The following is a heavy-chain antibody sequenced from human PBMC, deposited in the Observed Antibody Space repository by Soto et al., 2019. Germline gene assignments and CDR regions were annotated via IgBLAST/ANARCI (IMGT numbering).Heavy chain of an antibody. CDR3: ARMVFPTTYFDS. CDR1: GDTLTNSY. Sequence: QVQLAHSGPEVKKPGASVKVSCKASGDTLTNSYLHWVRQAPGQGLEWLGWINPNNGDTNYAQKFRGRVSMTRDTSNNTVYMELTRLTADDTAVYFCARMVFPTTYFDSWGQGTPVTVSS. V-gene: IGHV1-2*02. CDR2: INPNNGDT. J-gene: IGHJ4*02. D-gene: IGHD3-22*01.